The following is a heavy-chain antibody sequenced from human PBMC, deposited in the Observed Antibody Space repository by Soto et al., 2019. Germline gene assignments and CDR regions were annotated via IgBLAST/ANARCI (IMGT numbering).Heavy chain of an antibody. Sequence: PSETLSLTCTVSGGSISSGGYYWYWIRQHPGKGLEWIGEINHSGSTNYNPSLKSRVTISVDTSKNQFSLKLSSVTAADTAVYYCARDPDYYDSSGYYPEYFQHWGQGTLVTVSS. CDR3: ARDPDYYDSSGYYPEYFQH. J-gene: IGHJ1*01. CDR2: INHSGST. CDR1: GGSISSGGYY. V-gene: IGHV4-39*07. D-gene: IGHD3-22*01.